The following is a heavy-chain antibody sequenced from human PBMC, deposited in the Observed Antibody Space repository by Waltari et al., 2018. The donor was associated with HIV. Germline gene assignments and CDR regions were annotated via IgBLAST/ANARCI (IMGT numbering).Heavy chain of an antibody. V-gene: IGHV4-59*01. CDR1: GGSISSYY. Sequence: QVQLQESGPGLVKPSETLSLTCTVSGGSISSYYWSWIRQPPGKGLEWIGYIYYSGNTNYNPSLKSRVTISVDTSKNQFSLKLSSVTAADTAVYYCARESGGSSVGYYYYYGMDVWGQGTTVTVSS. CDR2: IYYSGNT. CDR3: ARESGGSSVGYYYYYGMDV. J-gene: IGHJ6*02. D-gene: IGHD6-6*01.